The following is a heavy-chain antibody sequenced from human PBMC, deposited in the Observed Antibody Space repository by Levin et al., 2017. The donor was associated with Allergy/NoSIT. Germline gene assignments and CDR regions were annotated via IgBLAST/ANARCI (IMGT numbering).Heavy chain of an antibody. CDR2: ITSDGSRT. J-gene: IGHJ6*02. V-gene: IGHV3-74*01. Sequence: PGGSLRLSCAASGFTFSSYWMHWVRQPPGKGLVWVSRITSDGSRTSYADSVKGRFTISRDNAKNTLYLQMNSLRAEDTAVYYCARDNFSSGSYYAEYYYGMDVWGQGTTVTVSS. CDR1: GFTFSSYW. CDR3: ARDNFSSGSYYAEYYYGMDV. D-gene: IGHD1-26*01.